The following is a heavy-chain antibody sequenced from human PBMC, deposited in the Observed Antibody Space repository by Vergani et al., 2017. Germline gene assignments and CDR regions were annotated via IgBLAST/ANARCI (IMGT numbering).Heavy chain of an antibody. CDR3: AASRWVVYCSSTSCYSNWFDP. CDR2: MNPNSGNT. V-gene: IGHV1-8*01. J-gene: IGHJ5*02. D-gene: IGHD2-2*01. Sequence: QVQLVQSGAEVKKPGASVKVSCKASGYTFTSYDINWVRQATGQGLEWMGWMNPNSGNTGYAQKFQGRVTMIRNTSISTAYMELSSLRSEDTAVYYCAASRWVVYCSSTSCYSNWFDPWGQGTLVTVSS. CDR1: GYTFTSYD.